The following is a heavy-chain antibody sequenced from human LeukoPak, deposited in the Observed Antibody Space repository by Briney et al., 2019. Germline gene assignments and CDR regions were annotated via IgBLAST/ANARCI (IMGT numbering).Heavy chain of an antibody. CDR1: GYTFTNYG. CDR3: ARDRLPLSIFRECDF. CDR2: ISAYNGDT. J-gene: IGHJ4*02. V-gene: IGHV1-18*01. D-gene: IGHD3-9*01. Sequence: GASVKVSCKASGYTFTNYGISWVRQVPGRGLEWMGWISAYNGDTNYAQKLQGRVTMTTDTATNTAYMELRSLRPDDTAVYFCARDRLPLSIFRECDFWGQGTLVTVSS.